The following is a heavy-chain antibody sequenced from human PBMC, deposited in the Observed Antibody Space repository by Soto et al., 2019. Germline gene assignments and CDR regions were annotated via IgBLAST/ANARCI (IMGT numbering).Heavy chain of an antibody. D-gene: IGHD1-26*01. CDR1: GASLSRYY. CDR2: IYATGDT. J-gene: IGHJ5*02. Sequence: KPSETLSLTCNVSGASLSRYYWSWIRQPPGKGLEWIGRIYATGDTDYNPSLKSRMSMSVDMSKKQFSLTLRSVTAADTAIYYCVRDGTKNLRDRFEPWGRGILVTVSS. V-gene: IGHV4-4*07. CDR3: VRDGTKNLRDRFEP.